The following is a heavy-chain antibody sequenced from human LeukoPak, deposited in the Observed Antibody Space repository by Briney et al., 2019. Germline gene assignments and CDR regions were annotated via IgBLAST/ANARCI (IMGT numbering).Heavy chain of an antibody. Sequence: ASVNVSCKASGYTFTSYGISWVRQAPGQGLEWMGWISAYNGNTNYAQKLQGRVTMTTDTSTSTAYMELRSLRSDDTAVYYCARDSTVIRMTTVVTNWFDPWGQGTLVTVSS. CDR1: GYTFTSYG. J-gene: IGHJ5*02. D-gene: IGHD4-23*01. CDR3: ARDSTVIRMTTVVTNWFDP. V-gene: IGHV1-18*01. CDR2: ISAYNGNT.